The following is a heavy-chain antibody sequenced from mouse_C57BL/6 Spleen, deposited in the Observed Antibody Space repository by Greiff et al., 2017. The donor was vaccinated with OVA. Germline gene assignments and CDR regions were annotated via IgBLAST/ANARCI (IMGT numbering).Heavy chain of an antibody. Sequence: VMLVESGAELVKPGASVKISCKASGYAFSSYWMNWVKQRPGKGLEWIGQIYPGDGDTNYNGKFKGKATLTADKSSSTAYMQLSSLTSEDSAVYFCARSGYGNFDYWGQGTTLTVSS. V-gene: IGHV1-80*01. CDR2: IYPGDGDT. J-gene: IGHJ2*01. CDR3: ARSGYGNFDY. CDR1: GYAFSSYW. D-gene: IGHD2-1*01.